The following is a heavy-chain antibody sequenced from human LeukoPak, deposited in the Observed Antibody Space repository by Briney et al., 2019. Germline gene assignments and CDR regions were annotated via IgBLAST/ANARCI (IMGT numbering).Heavy chain of an antibody. J-gene: IGHJ4*02. D-gene: IGHD6-19*01. CDR1: SDSISSNSFF. CDR3: ARHLRTSAWYDF. CDR2: IFYHGNT. Sequence: SETLSLTCTVSSDSISSNSFFWAWIRQPPGKGLEFIGTIFYHGNTYYNPTLKSRVTLSVDTSKNQFSLRLSSMIAADTAIYYCARHLRTSAWYDFWGQGTLVTVSS. V-gene: IGHV4-39*01.